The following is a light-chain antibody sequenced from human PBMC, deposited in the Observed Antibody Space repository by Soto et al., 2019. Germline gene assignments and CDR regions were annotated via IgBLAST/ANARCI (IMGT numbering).Light chain of an antibody. CDR3: QVYNSWPQDL. CDR2: GAS. J-gene: IGKJ2*01. CDR1: QSVSSN. Sequence: EIVITQSPATLSVSPGERATLSCRTSQSVSSNLAWYQQKPGQAPRLLIYGASTRATGIPARFGGSGSGTVFALTISSLQSEAFAVYYCQVYNSWPQDLFGQGTKLEIK. V-gene: IGKV3-15*01.